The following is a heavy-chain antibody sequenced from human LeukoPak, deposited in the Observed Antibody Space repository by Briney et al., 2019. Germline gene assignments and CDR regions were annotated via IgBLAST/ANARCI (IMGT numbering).Heavy chain of an antibody. Sequence: PSETLSLNCTVSGVSTSSYYWSWIRQPAGKGLEWIGRIYTSGSTNYNSSLKSRVTMSVDTSKNQFSLNLSSVTAADTAVYYCARQVGSFTMMPWGQGTLVTVSS. V-gene: IGHV4-4*07. J-gene: IGHJ1*01. CDR1: GVSTSSYY. D-gene: IGHD3-22*01. CDR3: ARQVGSFTMMP. CDR2: IYTSGST.